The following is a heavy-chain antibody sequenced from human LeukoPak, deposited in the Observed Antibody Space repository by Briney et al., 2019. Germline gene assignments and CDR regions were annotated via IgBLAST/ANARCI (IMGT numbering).Heavy chain of an antibody. J-gene: IGHJ4*02. CDR3: ASMVRGAALDY. CDR1: GGSISSYY. D-gene: IGHD3-10*01. V-gene: IGHV4-59*08. CDR2: IYYSGST. Sequence: PSETLSLTCTVSGGSISSYYWSWIRQPPGKGLEWIGYIYYSGSTNYNPSLKSRVTISVDTSKNQFSLKPSSVTAADTAVYYCASMVRGAALDYWGQGTLVTVSS.